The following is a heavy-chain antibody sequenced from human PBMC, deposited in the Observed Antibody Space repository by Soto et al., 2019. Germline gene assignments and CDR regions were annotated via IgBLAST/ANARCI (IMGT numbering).Heavy chain of an antibody. V-gene: IGHV3-53*02. CDR2: IYSSGNT. CDR1: GFTVRSNY. D-gene: IGHD3-16*01. J-gene: IGHJ4*02. CDR3: ARVSSPFGY. Sequence: EVQLVETGGGLIQPGGSLSLSCAVSGFTVRSNYMSWVRQAPGKGLEWVSIIYSSGNTYYADSVKGRFTMSRDTSNNTVFLQLSRLRAEDTAVYYCARVSSPFGYWGQGTLVTVSS.